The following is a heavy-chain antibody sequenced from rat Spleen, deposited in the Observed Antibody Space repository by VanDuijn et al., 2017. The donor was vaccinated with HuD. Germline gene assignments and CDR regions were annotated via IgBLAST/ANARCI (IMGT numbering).Heavy chain of an antibody. CDR2: ILGDGST. Sequence: QVQLKESGPGLVQPSQTLSLTCTVSGFSLTINSVHWVRQPPGKGLAWMGGILGDGSTDYNSALKSRLSIRRDTSNSQLFLKMNSLQTDDTAIYFCTGYGGYSGRVMDAWGQGASVTVSS. CDR1: GFSLTINS. J-gene: IGHJ4*01. V-gene: IGHV2-1*01. D-gene: IGHD1-11*01. CDR3: TGYGGYSGRVMDA.